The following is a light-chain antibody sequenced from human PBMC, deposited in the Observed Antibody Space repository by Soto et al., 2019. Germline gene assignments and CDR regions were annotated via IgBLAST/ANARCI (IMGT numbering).Light chain of an antibody. CDR1: QSVLYSTNNKNY. V-gene: IGKV4-1*01. CDR2: WAA. Sequence: DIVMTQSPDSLAVSLGERATINCKSSQSVLYSTNNKNYLAWYQQKPGQPPKLLIYWAATRESGVPDRFSGSGGGTDFTLTISSLQAEDVAVYYCQQYYITPLTFGGGTKVEIK. J-gene: IGKJ4*01. CDR3: QQYYITPLT.